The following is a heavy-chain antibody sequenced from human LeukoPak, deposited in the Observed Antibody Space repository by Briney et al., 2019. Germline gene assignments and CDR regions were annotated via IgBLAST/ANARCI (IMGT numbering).Heavy chain of an antibody. CDR2: ISGSGGST. CDR1: GFTFSSYA. CDR3: AKDRKDGYSYSASDY. V-gene: IGHV3-23*01. D-gene: IGHD5-18*01. J-gene: IGHJ4*02. Sequence: GGSLRLSCAASGFTFSSYAMSWVRQAPGKGLEWVSAISGSGGSTYYADSVKGRFTISRDNSKNTLYLQMNSLRAEDTAVYYCAKDRKDGYSYSASDYWGQGTLVTVSS.